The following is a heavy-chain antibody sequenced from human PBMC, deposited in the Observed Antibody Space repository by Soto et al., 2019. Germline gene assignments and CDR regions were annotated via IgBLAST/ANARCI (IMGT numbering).Heavy chain of an antibody. J-gene: IGHJ6*02. CDR1: GFTLDDYG. V-gene: IGHV3-20*04. Sequence: EVQLVESGGGVVRPGGSLRLSCAASGFTLDDYGMSWVRQAPWKGLEWVSGINWNGGSTVYADSVKGRFTISRDNAKNSLYLQVNSLRAEDTALYYCARAEKNYAYVPMDVWGQGTKVTVSS. D-gene: IGHD3-16*01. CDR3: ARAEKNYAYVPMDV. CDR2: INWNGGST.